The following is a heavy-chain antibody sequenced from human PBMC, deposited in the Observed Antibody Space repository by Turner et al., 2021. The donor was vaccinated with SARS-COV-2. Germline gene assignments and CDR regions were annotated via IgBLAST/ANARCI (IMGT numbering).Heavy chain of an antibody. CDR2: RYYSGST. J-gene: IGHJ2*01. CDR3: ARRSSRLGNWYFDL. CDR1: GGSISSSRYY. D-gene: IGHD2-15*01. V-gene: IGHV4-39*01. Sequence: QLQLQESGPGLVKPSETLSLTCTVSGGSISSSRYYWGWIRQPPGKGLEWIGSRYYSGSTYYNPSLKSRVTISVDTSKNQFSLKLSSVTAADTAVYYCARRSSRLGNWYFDLWGRGTLVTVSS.